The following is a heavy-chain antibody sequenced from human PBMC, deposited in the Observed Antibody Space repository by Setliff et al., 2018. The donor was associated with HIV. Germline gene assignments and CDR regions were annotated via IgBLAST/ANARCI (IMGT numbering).Heavy chain of an antibody. CDR1: GYTFTAYY. D-gene: IGHD3-22*01. CDR2: INLDSGYT. Sequence: ASVKVSCKASGYTFTAYYMHWVRHAPGQGLEWMGRINLDSGYTDYALKFQGRVTMTRDTSITTGYMEVSRLRSDDTAVYYCARDFDKEGYWGQGTLVTVSS. CDR3: ARDFDKEGY. V-gene: IGHV1-2*06. J-gene: IGHJ4*02.